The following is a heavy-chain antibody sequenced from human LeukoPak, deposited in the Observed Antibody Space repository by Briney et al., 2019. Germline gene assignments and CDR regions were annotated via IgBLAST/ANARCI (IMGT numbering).Heavy chain of an antibody. Sequence: PGGSLRLSCTASGFSFSSSSMTWVRQAPGRGLEWVSAISGSGATTFYADSVKGRFTISRDNSGNTLALQMNSLRAEDTAVYYCATTRSDLRSFDYWGQGTLITVSS. V-gene: IGHV3-23*01. D-gene: IGHD1-1*01. J-gene: IGHJ4*02. CDR2: ISGSGATT. CDR1: GFSFSSSS. CDR3: ATTRSDLRSFDY.